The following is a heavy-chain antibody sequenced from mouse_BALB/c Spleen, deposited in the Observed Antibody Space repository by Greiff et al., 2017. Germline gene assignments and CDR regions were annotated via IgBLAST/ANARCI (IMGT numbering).Heavy chain of an antibody. CDR1: GYTFTSYT. Sequence: QVQLKQSAAELARPGASVKMSCKASGYTFTSYTLHWVKHRPGQGLEWIGYLNPGSGYTEYNQKFKDKTTLTADKSTSTAYMQLSILTSEDAAVYYCARGEDGNYKFGYWGQGTLVTVSA. CDR3: ARGEDGNYKFGY. CDR2: LNPGSGYT. D-gene: IGHD2-1*01. V-gene: IGHV1-4*02. J-gene: IGHJ3*01.